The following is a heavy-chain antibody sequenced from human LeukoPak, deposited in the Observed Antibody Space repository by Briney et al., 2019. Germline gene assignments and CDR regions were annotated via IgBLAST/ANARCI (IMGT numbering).Heavy chain of an antibody. D-gene: IGHD2-15*01. CDR2: IWYDGSKK. Sequence: GGSLRLSCAASVFTFNSYGMHWVRQAPGKGLEWVAVIWYDGSKKFYADPGKGRFTISRDKSKNTLYLQMNSLRVEDTAVYYCAREGCSGTSCYGVDAFDIWGQGTKVTVSS. CDR1: VFTFNSYG. CDR3: AREGCSGTSCYGVDAFDI. J-gene: IGHJ3*02. V-gene: IGHV3-33*01.